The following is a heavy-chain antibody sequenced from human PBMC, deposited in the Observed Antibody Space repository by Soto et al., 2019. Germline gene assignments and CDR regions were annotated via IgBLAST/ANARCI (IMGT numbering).Heavy chain of an antibody. Sequence: SETLSLTCTVSGGSISSSSYYWGWIRQPPGKGLEWIGSIFYSGSTHYNPSLKSRVTISVDTSKNQFSLKLSSVTAADTAVYYCARGNVVAIDYWGQGTLVTVSS. V-gene: IGHV4-39*07. D-gene: IGHD2-21*01. CDR2: IFYSGST. CDR3: ARGNVVAIDY. J-gene: IGHJ4*02. CDR1: GGSISSSSYY.